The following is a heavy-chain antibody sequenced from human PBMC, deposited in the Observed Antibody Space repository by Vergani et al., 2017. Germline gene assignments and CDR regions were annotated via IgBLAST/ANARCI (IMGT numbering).Heavy chain of an antibody. Sequence: QVQLQQWGAGLLKPSETLSLTCAVYGGSFSGYYWSWIRQPPGKGLEWIGEINHSGSTNYNPSLKSRVTISVDTSKNQFSLKLTSVTAADTAVYYCARGQIVVVPAAMGYHYYRDVWGKG. CDR2: INHSGST. CDR3: ARGQIVVVPAAMGYHYYRDV. V-gene: IGHV4-34*01. D-gene: IGHD2-2*01. J-gene: IGHJ6*03. CDR1: GGSFSGYY.